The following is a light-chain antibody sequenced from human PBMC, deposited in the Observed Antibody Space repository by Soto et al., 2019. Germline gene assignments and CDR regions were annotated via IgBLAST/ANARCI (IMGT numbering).Light chain of an antibody. CDR1: QSISSW. V-gene: IGKV1-5*01. J-gene: IGKJ1*01. CDR2: DAS. CDR3: QQYNSYPT. Sequence: DIQMTQSPSTLSASVGDRVTITSRANQSISSWLAWYQQKPGKAPKLLIYDASSLESGVPSRFSGSGSGTEFNLTISSLQPDDFATYYCQQYNSYPTFGQGTKVEIK.